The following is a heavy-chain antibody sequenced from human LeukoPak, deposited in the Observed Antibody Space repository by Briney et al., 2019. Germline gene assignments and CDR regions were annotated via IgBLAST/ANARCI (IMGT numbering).Heavy chain of an antibody. J-gene: IGHJ4*02. CDR3: ATYTRYCRVGSCYSFDY. V-gene: IGHV4-4*08. CDR2: IHTSGDT. CDR1: GDSINTYR. D-gene: IGHD2-15*01. Sequence: SETLSLTCTVSGDSINTYRWTWIRQPPGKGLEWIGYIHTSGDTNNHPSLKGRVSISVDASKNQFSLQLSSVTAADTAIYYCATYTRYCRVGSCYSFDYWGQGALVTVSS.